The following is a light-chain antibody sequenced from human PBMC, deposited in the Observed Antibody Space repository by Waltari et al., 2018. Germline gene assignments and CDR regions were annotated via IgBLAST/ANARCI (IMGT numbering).Light chain of an antibody. CDR2: EVS. J-gene: IGLJ1*01. CDR1: DRDVGAYDF. CDR3: SSYTTSSAPGV. Sequence: PGQSIAISCSGTDRDVGAYDFVSWYQQHPGKAPHLIMYEVSNRPSRISNLFSASKSGNTASLTISGLQAEDESDYYFSSYTTSSAPGVFGTGTRVTVL. V-gene: IGLV2-14*01.